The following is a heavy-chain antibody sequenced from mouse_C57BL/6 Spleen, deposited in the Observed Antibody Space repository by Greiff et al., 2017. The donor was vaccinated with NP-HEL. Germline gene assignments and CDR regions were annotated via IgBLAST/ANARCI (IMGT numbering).Heavy chain of an antibody. D-gene: IGHD2-12*01. J-gene: IGHJ4*01. Sequence: QVHVKQPGTELVKPGASVKLSCKASGYTFTSYWMHWVKQRPGQGLEWIGNINPSNGGTNYNEKFKSKATLTVDKSSSTAYMQLSSLTSEDSAVYYCARARDYSYAMDYWGQGTSVTVSS. V-gene: IGHV1-53*01. CDR1: GYTFTSYW. CDR2: INPSNGGT. CDR3: ARARDYSYAMDY.